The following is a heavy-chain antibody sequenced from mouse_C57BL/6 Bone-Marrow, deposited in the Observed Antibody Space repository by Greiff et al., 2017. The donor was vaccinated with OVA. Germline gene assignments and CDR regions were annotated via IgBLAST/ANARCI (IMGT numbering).Heavy chain of an antibody. CDR1: GYTFTSYG. V-gene: IGHV1-81*01. CDR2: IYPRSGNT. CDR3: APEGGYFDV. Sequence: QVQLQQSGAELARPGASVKLSCKASGYTFTSYGISWVKQRTGQGLEWIGEIYPRSGNTYYNEKFKGKATLTADKSSSTAYMELRSLTSEDSAVYFCAPEGGYFDVWGTGTTVTVSS. J-gene: IGHJ1*03.